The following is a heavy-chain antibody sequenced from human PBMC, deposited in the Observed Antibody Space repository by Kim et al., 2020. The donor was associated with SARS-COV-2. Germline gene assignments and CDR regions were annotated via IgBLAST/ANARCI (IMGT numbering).Heavy chain of an antibody. J-gene: IGHJ4*02. CDR2: INTHTGNP. Sequence: ASVKVSCKASGYTFTNYVMNWVRQAPGQGLEWMGWINTHTGNPMYAQGFTGRFVFSLDTSVSTAYLQISSLKAEDTAVCYCASLGATRGKNFDYWGQGTLVTVSS. V-gene: IGHV7-4-1*02. CDR1: GYTFTNYV. CDR3: ASLGATRGKNFDY.